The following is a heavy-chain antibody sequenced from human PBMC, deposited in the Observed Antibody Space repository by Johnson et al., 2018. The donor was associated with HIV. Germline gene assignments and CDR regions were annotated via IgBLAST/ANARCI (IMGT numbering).Heavy chain of an antibody. Sequence: MLLVESGGGVVRPGGSLRLSCAASGFTFDDYGMSWVRQPPGQGLEWVSAIGASGGRTFYADSVKGRFSISRDNSKNTLYLQMNSLGAEDTAVYYCARDRGYWDAFEIWGQGTMVTVSS. D-gene: IGHD3-22*01. V-gene: IGHV3-23*04. CDR1: GFTFDDYG. J-gene: IGHJ3*02. CDR3: ARDRGYWDAFEI. CDR2: IGASGGRT.